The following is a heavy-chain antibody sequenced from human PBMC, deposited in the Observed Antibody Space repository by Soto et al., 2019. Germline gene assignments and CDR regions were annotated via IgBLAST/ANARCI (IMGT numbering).Heavy chain of an antibody. CDR3: ARMLFGRNAYYFDY. J-gene: IGHJ4*02. Sequence: ASGPTLVNPTQTLTLTCTFSGFSLRTSGVGVGWTRQPPGKALEWLALIYWDDDKRYSPSLKSRLTISKDTSKNQVLLTMTDMDPVDTATYYCARMLFGRNAYYFDYWGRGTLVTVSS. CDR2: IYWDDDK. V-gene: IGHV2-5*02. D-gene: IGHD3-16*01. CDR1: GFSLRTSGVG.